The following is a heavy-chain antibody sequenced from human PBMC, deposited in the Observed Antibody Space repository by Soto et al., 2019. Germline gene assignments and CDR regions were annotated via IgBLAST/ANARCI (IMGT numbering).Heavy chain of an antibody. D-gene: IGHD7-27*01. CDR3: ARETGDGEYYGMDV. CDR1: GFTFSSYG. J-gene: IGHJ6*02. Sequence: GGFLRLSCAASGFTFSSYGMHWVRQAPSKGLEWVAVIWYDGSNKYYADSVKGRFTISRDNSKNTLYLQMNSLRAEDTAVYYCARETGDGEYYGMDVWGQGTTVTVSS. V-gene: IGHV3-33*01. CDR2: IWYDGSNK.